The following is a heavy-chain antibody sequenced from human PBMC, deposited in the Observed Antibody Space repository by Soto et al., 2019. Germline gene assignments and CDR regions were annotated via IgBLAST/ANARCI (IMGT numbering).Heavy chain of an antibody. D-gene: IGHD2-8*01. V-gene: IGHV3-23*01. CDR1: GFSVSDYA. CDR2: ISGSGDGT. J-gene: IGHJ6*02. CDR3: TKSRRSVLMVYGFGGMDV. Sequence: GGSLRLSCAASGFSVSDYAMSWVRQAPGKGLEWVSSISGSGDGTYYGDSVKGRFTLSRDISQKTLYLQMNNLRGEDTAVYFCTKSRRSVLMVYGFGGMDVWGRGTTVTVSS.